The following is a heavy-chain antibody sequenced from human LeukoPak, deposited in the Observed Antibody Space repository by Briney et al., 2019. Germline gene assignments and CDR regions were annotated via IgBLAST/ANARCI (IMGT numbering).Heavy chain of an antibody. CDR2: IYYSGST. J-gene: IGHJ5*02. V-gene: IGHV4-30-4*01. Sequence: ASETLSLTCTVSGGSISSYYWSWIRQPPGKGLEWIGYIYYSGSTYYNPSLKSRVTISVDTSKNQFSLKLSSVTAADTAVYYCARVMTTVITHWFDPWGQGTLVTVSS. D-gene: IGHD4-17*01. CDR3: ARVMTTVITHWFDP. CDR1: GGSISSYY.